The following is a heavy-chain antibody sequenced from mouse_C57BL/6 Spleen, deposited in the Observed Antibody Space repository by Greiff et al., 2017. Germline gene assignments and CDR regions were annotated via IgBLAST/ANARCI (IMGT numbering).Heavy chain of an antibody. CDR3: ARTGYYIDY. CDR2: IWSGGST. CDR1: GFSLTSYG. D-gene: IGHD2-2*01. V-gene: IGHV2-2*01. J-gene: IGHJ2*01. Sequence: QVQLQQSGPGLVQPSQCLSITCTVSGFSLTSYGVHWVRQSPGKGLEWLGVIWSGGSTDDNAAFISRLSISKDNSKSQVSFKMNSLQADDSAIYYCARTGYYIDYWGQGTTLTVSS.